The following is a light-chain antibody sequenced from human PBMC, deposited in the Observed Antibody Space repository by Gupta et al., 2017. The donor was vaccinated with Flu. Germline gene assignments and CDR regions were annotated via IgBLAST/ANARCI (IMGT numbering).Light chain of an antibody. J-gene: IGLJ3*02. CDR1: GAKD. V-gene: IGLV3-21*02. Sequence: GAKDVHWYQKRPGQAPVLVVHDDSDRPSGIPERFSGSNSRSTATLTISNVEAADEADYYCQVWDPSTSDWVFGGGTKLTVL. CDR3: QVWDPSTSDWV. CDR2: DDS.